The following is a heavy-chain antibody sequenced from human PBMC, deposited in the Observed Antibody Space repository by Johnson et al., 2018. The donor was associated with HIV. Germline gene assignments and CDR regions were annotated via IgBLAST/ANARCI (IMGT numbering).Heavy chain of an antibody. J-gene: IGHJ3*02. CDR1: GFTVSDYY. V-gene: IGHV3-11*04. CDR3: AREATDAYVGLVGATTLGIHPAAFDI. CDR2: ISSSGSTI. Sequence: QVQLVESGGGLVQPGGSLRLSCAASGFTVSDYYMSWIRQAPGKGLEWVSYISSSGSTIYYADSVKGRFTISRDNAKNSLYLQMNSLRAEDTAVYYCAREATDAYVGLVGATTLGIHPAAFDIWGQGTMVTVSS. D-gene: IGHD1-26*01.